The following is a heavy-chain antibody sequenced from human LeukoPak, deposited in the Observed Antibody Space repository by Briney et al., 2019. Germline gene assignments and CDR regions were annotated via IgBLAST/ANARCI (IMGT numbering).Heavy chain of an antibody. J-gene: IGHJ5*02. CDR2: MSWDGART. Sequence: GGSLRLSCAASGFNFDDYTMHWVRQAPGKGLEWVSLMSWDGARTYYADSVKGRFTISRDNAKNSLYLQMNSLRADDTAVYYCARLRSKYWFDPWGQGTLVTVSS. CDR3: ARLRSKYWFDP. D-gene: IGHD4-11*01. V-gene: IGHV3-43*01. CDR1: GFNFDDYT.